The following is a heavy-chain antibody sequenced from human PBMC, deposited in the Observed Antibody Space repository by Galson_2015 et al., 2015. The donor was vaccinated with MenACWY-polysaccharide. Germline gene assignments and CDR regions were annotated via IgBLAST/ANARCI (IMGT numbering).Heavy chain of an antibody. CDR1: GDSITSGGYF. J-gene: IGHJ5*02. D-gene: IGHD3-16*01. CDR2: TSYDGGT. V-gene: IGHV4-31*03. Sequence: TLSLTCTVSGDSITSGGYFWSWIRQHPGKGLEWIASTSYDGGTYYNPSLKSRVTISVDTPKNQFSLWLNPVTAADTAVYYCARGGRAVSNRNWFDPWGQGTLVTVSS. CDR3: ARGGRAVSNRNWFDP.